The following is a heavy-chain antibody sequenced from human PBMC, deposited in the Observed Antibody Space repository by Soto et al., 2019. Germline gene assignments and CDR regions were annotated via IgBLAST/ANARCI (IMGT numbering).Heavy chain of an antibody. J-gene: IGHJ6*02. CDR1: GTIFSSYT. V-gene: IGHV1-69*08. CDR3: ARGLGGRMDD. D-gene: IGHD3-16*01. CDR2: IIPILGET. Sequence: QVQLVQSGAEVKKPGSSVRVSCKASGTIFSSYTISWVRQAPGQVLEWMGRIIPILGETNSAQKFQDRGTLTADKSTNTAYMDRNSPRLEDTAGYYCARGLGGRMDDWGQGTTVTVSS.